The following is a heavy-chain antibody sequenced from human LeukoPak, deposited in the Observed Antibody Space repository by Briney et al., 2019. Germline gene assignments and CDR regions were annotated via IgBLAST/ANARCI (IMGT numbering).Heavy chain of an antibody. CDR2: IYYSGST. J-gene: IGHJ5*02. Sequence: SETLSLTCTVSGGSISSYYWSWIRQPPGKGLEWIGYIYYSGSTNYNPSLKSRVTTSVDTSKNQFSLKLSSVTAADTAVYYCARDESWFDPWGQGTLVTVSS. CDR1: GGSISSYY. V-gene: IGHV4-59*01. CDR3: ARDESWFDP.